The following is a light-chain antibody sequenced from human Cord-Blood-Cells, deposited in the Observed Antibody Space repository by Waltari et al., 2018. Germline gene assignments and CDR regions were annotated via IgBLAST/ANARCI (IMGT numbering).Light chain of an antibody. CDR3: QQRSNWPPIT. J-gene: IGKJ5*01. CDR2: DAS. CDR1: QSVSSY. Sequence: EMVLTHSPATLSLSPGARSTLSCRASQSVSSYSAWYQQKPGPAPRLLIYDASNRATGIPARFSGSGSGTDFTLTISSLEPEDFAVYYCQQRSNWPPITFGQGTRLEIK. V-gene: IGKV3-11*01.